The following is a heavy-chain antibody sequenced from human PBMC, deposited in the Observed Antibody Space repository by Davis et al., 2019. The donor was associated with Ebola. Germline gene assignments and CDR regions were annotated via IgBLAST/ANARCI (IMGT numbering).Heavy chain of an antibody. V-gene: IGHV1-69*13. Sequence: AASVKVSCKASGGTFSSYAISWVRQAPGQGLEWMGGIIPFFGTVNYAQKFQGRVTITADESTSTAYMELSSLRSEDTAVYYCARTIAARPWGWFDPWGQGTLVTVSS. D-gene: IGHD6-6*01. CDR2: IIPFFGTV. CDR3: ARTIAARPWGWFDP. CDR1: GGTFSSYA. J-gene: IGHJ5*02.